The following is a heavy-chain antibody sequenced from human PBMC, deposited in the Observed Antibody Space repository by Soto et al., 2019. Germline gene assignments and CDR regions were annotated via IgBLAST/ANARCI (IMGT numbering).Heavy chain of an antibody. CDR1: GGSISRYY. Sequence: SESLSLTCTVSGGSISRYYWSWIRQPPGKGLEWIGYIYYSGSTNYNPSLKSRVTISVDTSKNQFSLKLSSVTAADTAVYYCARMVRGVTLPLNWFDPWGQGTLVTVSS. J-gene: IGHJ5*02. V-gene: IGHV4-59*08. CDR2: IYYSGST. CDR3: ARMVRGVTLPLNWFDP. D-gene: IGHD3-10*01.